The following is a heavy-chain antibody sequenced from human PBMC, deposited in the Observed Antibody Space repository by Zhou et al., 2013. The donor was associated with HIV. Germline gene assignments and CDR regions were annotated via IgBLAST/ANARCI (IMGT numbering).Heavy chain of an antibody. J-gene: IGHJ4*02. Sequence: QVQLVQSGAELKKPGSSVKVSCKASGGTFSSYAISWVRQAPGQGLEWMGGIIPIFGTANYAQKFQGRVTITTDESTSTAYMELSSLRSEDTAVYYCARGRYCSSTSCHRNFDYWGQGTLVTVSS. D-gene: IGHD2-2*01. CDR3: ARGRYCSSTSCHRNFDY. CDR2: IIPIFGTA. CDR1: GGTFSSYA. V-gene: IGHV1-69*05.